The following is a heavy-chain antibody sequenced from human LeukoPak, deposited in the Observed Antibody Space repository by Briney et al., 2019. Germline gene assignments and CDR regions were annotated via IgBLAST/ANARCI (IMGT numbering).Heavy chain of an antibody. CDR2: ISYDGSNK. CDR3: AKDTRADFAGASFDY. J-gene: IGHJ4*02. V-gene: IGHV3-30*18. Sequence: GGSLRLSCAASGFTFSSYGMHWVRQAPGKGLEWVAVISYDGSNKYYADSVKGRFTISRDNSKNTLYLQMNSLRAEDTAVYYCAKDTRADFAGASFDYWGQGTLVTVSS. D-gene: IGHD3-3*01. CDR1: GFTFSSYG.